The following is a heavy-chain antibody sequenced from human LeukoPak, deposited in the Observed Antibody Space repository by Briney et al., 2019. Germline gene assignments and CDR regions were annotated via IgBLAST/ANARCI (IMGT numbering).Heavy chain of an antibody. V-gene: IGHV1-46*01. D-gene: IGHD2-21*02. CDR3: ATWGVMTAVFDY. Sequence: ASVKVSCKASEYTFTSYYMHWVRQAPGQGLEWMGVIYPGTGDTTFAQTFQGRVTMTRDTSTDTVYMELTSLRSEDTAVYYCATWGVMTAVFDYWGQGTLVTVSS. J-gene: IGHJ4*02. CDR1: EYTFTSYY. CDR2: IYPGTGDT.